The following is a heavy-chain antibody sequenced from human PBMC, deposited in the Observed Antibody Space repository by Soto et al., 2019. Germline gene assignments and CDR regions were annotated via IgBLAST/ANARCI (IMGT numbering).Heavy chain of an antibody. D-gene: IGHD5-12*01. Sequence: SQTLSLTCTVSGGSISSGDYYWSWIRQPPGKGLEWIGYIYYSGSTYYNPSLKSRVTISVDTSKNQFSLKLSSVTAADTAVYYCARADGYNFNAFDIWGQGTMVTVSS. V-gene: IGHV4-30-4*01. J-gene: IGHJ3*02. CDR2: IYYSGST. CDR3: ARADGYNFNAFDI. CDR1: GGSISSGDYY.